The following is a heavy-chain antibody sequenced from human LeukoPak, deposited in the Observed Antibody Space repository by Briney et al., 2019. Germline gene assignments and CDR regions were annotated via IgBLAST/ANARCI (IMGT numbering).Heavy chain of an antibody. CDR1: GGTFSSYA. Sequence: SVKVSCKASGGTFSSYAISWVRQAPGQGLEWMGRIIPILGIANYAQKFQGRVTITADKSTSTAYMELSSLRSEDTAVYYCARKALKGNWNYGPFDYWGQGTLVTVSS. J-gene: IGHJ4*02. CDR2: IIPILGIA. V-gene: IGHV1-69*04. D-gene: IGHD1-7*01. CDR3: ARKALKGNWNYGPFDY.